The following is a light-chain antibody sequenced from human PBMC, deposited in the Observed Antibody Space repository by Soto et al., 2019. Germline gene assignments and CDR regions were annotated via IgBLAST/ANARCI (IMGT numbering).Light chain of an antibody. CDR3: AAWDDSLNGFV. Sequence: QSVLTQPPSASGTPGQRVTISCSGSRSNIGANTVNWYQQLPGTAPKLLIYLDNQRPSGVPDRFSGSKSGTSASLAISGLQSEDEADFYCAAWDDSLNGFVFGTGTKVTV. V-gene: IGLV1-44*01. CDR1: RSNIGANT. J-gene: IGLJ1*01. CDR2: LDN.